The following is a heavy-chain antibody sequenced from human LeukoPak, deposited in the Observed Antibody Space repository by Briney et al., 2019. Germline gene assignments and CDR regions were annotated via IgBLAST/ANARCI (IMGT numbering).Heavy chain of an antibody. D-gene: IGHD2-2*01. CDR1: GFTFSSYS. CDR2: ISSSSNYI. CDR3: ARGGCSSTSCYLFDY. V-gene: IGHV3-21*01. J-gene: IGHJ4*02. Sequence: PGRSLRLSCAASGFTFSSYSMNWVRQAPGKGLEWVSSISSSSNYIYYADSVKGRFTISRDNAKNSLYLQMNSLRAEDTAVYYCARGGCSSTSCYLFDYWGQGTLVTVSS.